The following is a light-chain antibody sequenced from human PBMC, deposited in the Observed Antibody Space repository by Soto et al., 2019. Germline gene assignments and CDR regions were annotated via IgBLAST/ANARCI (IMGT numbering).Light chain of an antibody. Sequence: DIVLTQTPGTLSLSPGERATLSCRASQRVGSNYLAWYQQNPGQPPRLLIYGASSRATGIPDRFSGSGSGTEFTLTISSLQSEDFAVYYCQQYNDWPPKITFGQGTRLENK. CDR2: GAS. CDR1: QRVGSNY. CDR3: QQYNDWPPKIT. V-gene: IGKV3-20*01. J-gene: IGKJ5*01.